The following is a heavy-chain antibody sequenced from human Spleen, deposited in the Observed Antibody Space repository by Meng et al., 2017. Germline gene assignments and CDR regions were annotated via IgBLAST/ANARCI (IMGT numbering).Heavy chain of an antibody. D-gene: IGHD2-21*01. CDR1: GGSISSGDYY. V-gene: IGHV4-30-4*01. CDR2: IYNSGST. CDR3: AREGRSHQVGVSVY. Sequence: QVQLQESGLGLVKPSQTLALNCTVSGGSISSGDYYWSWFRQPPGKGLEWIGYIYNSGSTYYNPSLKSRVTISVDTSKNQFSLKLRFVTAADTAVYYCAREGRSHQVGVSVYWGQGNLVTVSS. J-gene: IGHJ4*02.